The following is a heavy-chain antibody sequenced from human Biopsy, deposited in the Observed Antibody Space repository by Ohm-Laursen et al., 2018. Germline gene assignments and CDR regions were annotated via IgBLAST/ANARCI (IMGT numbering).Heavy chain of an antibody. CDR1: GFTVSSNY. CDR2: FYSGSGA. V-gene: IGHV3-66*01. Sequence: SLRLSCAAPGFTVSSNYMAWVRQAPGKGLEWVSVFYSGSGAFYADSVRGRFAISRDDSKNTLDLQMNSLRAGDTAVYYCAKDDGGRYRGYWGQGTLVTVSS. CDR3: AKDDGGRYRGY. D-gene: IGHD3-16*02. J-gene: IGHJ4*02.